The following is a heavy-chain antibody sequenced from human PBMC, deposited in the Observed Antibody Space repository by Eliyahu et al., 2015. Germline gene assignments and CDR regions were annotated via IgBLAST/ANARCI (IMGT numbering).Heavy chain of an antibody. CDR1: GGSISSDRYX. Sequence: QVQLQESGPGLVKPSQTLSLTCXVSGGSISSDRYXWSWIRQRPGKGLEWIGYMYYSGTTYYNPSLKTRVTISVDTSKNQFSLKLSSVTAADTAIYYCARAVPSSISCYYMDIWGKGTTVTVSS. J-gene: IGHJ6*03. CDR2: MYYSGTT. V-gene: IGHV4-31*03. CDR3: ARAVPSSISCYYMDI. D-gene: IGHD2-2*01.